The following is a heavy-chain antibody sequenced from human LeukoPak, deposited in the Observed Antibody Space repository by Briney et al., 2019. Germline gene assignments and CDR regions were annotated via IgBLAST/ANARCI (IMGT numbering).Heavy chain of an antibody. CDR1: GYSFTAFY. J-gene: IGHJ4*02. D-gene: IGHD3-10*01. V-gene: IGHV1-2*02. CDR2: IHPRRGDT. Sequence: ASVTVSCQPSGYSFTAFYIHWVRQAPGQGLEWMGWIHPRRGDTNYAQKFQGRVTMTRDTSISTAYLDLSSLRSDDTAVYYCARDGDYGTGSYYRGCIDYWGQGTPVTVSP. CDR3: ARDGDYGTGSYYRGCIDY.